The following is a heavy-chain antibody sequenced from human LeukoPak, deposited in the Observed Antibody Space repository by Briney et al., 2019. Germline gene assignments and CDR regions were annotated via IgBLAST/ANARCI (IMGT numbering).Heavy chain of an antibody. J-gene: IGHJ4*02. CDR3: ATDSVGDTTAFDY. V-gene: IGHV4-34*01. CDR1: GGSFSGYY. D-gene: IGHD1-26*01. CDR2: IYDSGTI. Sequence: PSETLSLTCAVYGGSFSGYYWSWIRQPPGKELEWIGNIYDSGTIYYNPSLKGRVTISVDTSKSQLSLKLSSVTAADTAVYYCATDSVGDTTAFDYWGQGTLVTVSS.